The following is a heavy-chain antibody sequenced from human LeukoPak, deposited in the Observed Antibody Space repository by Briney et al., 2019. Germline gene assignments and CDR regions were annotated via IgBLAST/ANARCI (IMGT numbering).Heavy chain of an antibody. V-gene: IGHV3-21*01. CDR3: ARVGPDDYSNHFDY. Sequence: PGGSLRLSCAASGFTFSSYSMNWVRQAPGKGLEWVSSISSSSSYIYYADSVKGRFTISRDNAKNSLYLQMNSLRAEDTAVYYCARVGPDDYSNHFDYWGQGTLATVSS. CDR1: GFTFSSYS. J-gene: IGHJ4*02. D-gene: IGHD4-11*01. CDR2: ISSSSSYI.